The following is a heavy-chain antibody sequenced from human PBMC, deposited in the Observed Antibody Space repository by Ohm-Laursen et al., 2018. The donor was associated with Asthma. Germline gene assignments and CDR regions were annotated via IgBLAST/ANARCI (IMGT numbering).Heavy chain of an antibody. CDR3: ARYSTVTTAYYYGMDV. CDR1: GGSISSGDYY. D-gene: IGHD4-17*01. J-gene: IGHJ6*02. V-gene: IGHV4-30-4*01. CDR2: IYYSGST. Sequence: TLSLTCAVSGGSISSGDYYWSWIRQPPGKGLEWIGYIYYSGSTYYNPSLKSRVTISVDTSKNQFSLKLSSVTAADTAVYYCARYSTVTTAYYYGMDVWGQGTTVTVSS.